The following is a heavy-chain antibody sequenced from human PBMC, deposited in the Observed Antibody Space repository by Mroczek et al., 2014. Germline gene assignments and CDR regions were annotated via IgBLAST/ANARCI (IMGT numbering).Heavy chain of an antibody. J-gene: IGHJ4*02. CDR3: ARADLGSYDSSGYYYGGPVDY. CDR1: GFTFSSYA. Sequence: VQLVESGEAWNSLGGSLRLSCAASGFTFSSYAMSWVRQAPGKGLEWVSSISGSGGSTYYADSVKGRFTISRDNSKNTLYLQMNSLRAEDTAVYYCARADLGSYDSSGYYYGGPVDYWGQGTLVTVSS. D-gene: IGHD3-22*01. CDR2: ISGSGGST. V-gene: IGHV3-23*04.